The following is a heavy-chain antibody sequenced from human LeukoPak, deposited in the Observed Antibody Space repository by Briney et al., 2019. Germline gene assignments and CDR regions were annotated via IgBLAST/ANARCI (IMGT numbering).Heavy chain of an antibody. J-gene: IGHJ4*02. Sequence: GGSLRLSCAASGFTFGSHTMHWVRQAPGKGLEWVGRTRNKANSYTTEYAASVKGRFTISRDDSKSIAYLQMNSLKTEDTAVYYCTRDLCSSTSCYAPFDYWGQGTLVTVSS. CDR2: TRNKANSYTT. V-gene: IGHV3-72*01. CDR1: GFTFGSHT. D-gene: IGHD2-2*01. CDR3: TRDLCSSTSCYAPFDY.